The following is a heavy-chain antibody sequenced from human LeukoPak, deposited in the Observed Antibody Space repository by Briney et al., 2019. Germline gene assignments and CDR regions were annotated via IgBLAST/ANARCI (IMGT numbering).Heavy chain of an antibody. D-gene: IGHD6-13*01. V-gene: IGHV1-24*01. J-gene: IGHJ4*02. CDR2: FDPEDGET. CDR3: ATDLGIPPQPTLARNY. CDR1: GYTLTELS. Sequence: ASVKVSCKVSGYTLTELSMHWVRQAPGKGLEGMGGFDPEDGETIYAQKFQGRVTMTEDTSTDTAYMELSSLRSEDTAVYYCATDLGIPPQPTLARNYWGQGTLVTVSS.